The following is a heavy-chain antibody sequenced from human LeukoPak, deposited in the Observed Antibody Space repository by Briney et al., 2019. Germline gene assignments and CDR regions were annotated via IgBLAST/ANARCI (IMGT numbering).Heavy chain of an antibody. Sequence: GGSLRLSCAASGFTFSSYSMNWVRQAPGKGLEWVSYISSRSSTIYYADSVKGRFTISRDNAKNSLYLQMNSLRDEDTAVYYCARWLGSSGYYYRDYWGQGTLVTVSS. CDR2: ISSRSSTI. CDR3: ARWLGSSGYYYRDY. CDR1: GFTFSSYS. D-gene: IGHD3-22*01. J-gene: IGHJ4*02. V-gene: IGHV3-48*02.